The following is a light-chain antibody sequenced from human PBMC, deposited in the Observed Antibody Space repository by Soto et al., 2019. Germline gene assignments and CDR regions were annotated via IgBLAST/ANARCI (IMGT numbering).Light chain of an antibody. Sequence: EIVMTQSPATLSVSPGERATLSCSASQSVSSNFAWYQQKPGQAPRLLIYGASTRATGIPARFSGSGSGTEFTLTISSLQSEDFAVYYCQQYNNWLTFGGGTKVEIK. CDR1: QSVSSN. CDR2: GAS. V-gene: IGKV3-15*01. J-gene: IGKJ4*01. CDR3: QQYNNWLT.